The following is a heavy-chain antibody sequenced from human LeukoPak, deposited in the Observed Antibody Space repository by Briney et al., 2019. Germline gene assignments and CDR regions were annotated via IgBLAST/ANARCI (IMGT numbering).Heavy chain of an antibody. V-gene: IGHV3-7*01. CDR1: GFTFSSYW. CDR3: ARDSSGYYPYYFDY. J-gene: IGHJ4*02. Sequence: GGSLRLSCAASGFTFSSYWMSWVRQAPGKGLEWVANMKQDGSEKYYVDSVKGRFTISRDNAENSLYLQMNSLRAEDTAVYYCARDSSGYYPYYFDYWGQGTLVTISS. CDR2: MKQDGSEK. D-gene: IGHD3-22*01.